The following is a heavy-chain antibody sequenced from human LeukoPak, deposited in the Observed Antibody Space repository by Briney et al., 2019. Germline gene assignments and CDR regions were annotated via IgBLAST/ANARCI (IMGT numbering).Heavy chain of an antibody. CDR1: GVSLSSGTYY. D-gene: IGHD3-10*01. CDR2: IYTSGNT. V-gene: IGHV4-61*02. J-gene: IGHJ4*02. CDR3: ARDGIRGGFDY. Sequence: SETLSLTCTVSGVSLSSGTYYWSWIRQPAGKGLEWIGRIYTSGNTNYNPSLKSRVTISVDTSKNQFSLNLSSVTAADTAVYYCARDGIRGGFDYWGQGALVTVSS.